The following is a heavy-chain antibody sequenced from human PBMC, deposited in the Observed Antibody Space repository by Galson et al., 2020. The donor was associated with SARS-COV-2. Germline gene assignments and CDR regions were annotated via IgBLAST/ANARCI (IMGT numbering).Heavy chain of an antibody. V-gene: IGHV4-39*01. Sequence: SETLSLTCTVSRGSISSSSYYWGWIRQPPGQGLKWIGSIYYSGSTYYNPSLKSRVTISVDTSKNQFSLKLRSVTAADTAVYYCARLLDCSGGSCPHNWFDPWGQGTLVTVSS. CDR1: RGSISSSSYY. CDR3: ARLLDCSGGSCPHNWFDP. D-gene: IGHD2-15*01. J-gene: IGHJ5*02. CDR2: IYYSGST.